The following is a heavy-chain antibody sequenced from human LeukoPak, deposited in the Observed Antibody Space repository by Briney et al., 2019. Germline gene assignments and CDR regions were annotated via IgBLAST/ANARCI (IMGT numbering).Heavy chain of an antibody. CDR1: GFTFSSYW. J-gene: IGHJ6*02. CDR2: INTDGSST. Sequence: GGSLRLSCAASGFTFSSYWMHWVRQAPGKGLVWVSRINTDGSSTSYADSVKGRFTISRDNAKNSLYLQMNSLRAEDTAVYYCARDLNGGSGYYGMDVWGQGTTVTVSS. V-gene: IGHV3-74*01. CDR3: ARDLNGGSGYYGMDV. D-gene: IGHD3-10*01.